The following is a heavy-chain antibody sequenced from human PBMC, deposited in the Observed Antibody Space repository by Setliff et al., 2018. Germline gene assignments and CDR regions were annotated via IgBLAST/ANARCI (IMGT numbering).Heavy chain of an antibody. V-gene: IGHV3-33*08. D-gene: IGHD1-26*01. CDR2: IWDDGGNK. J-gene: IGHJ4*02. Sequence: GGSLRLSCAASGFTFSTYRMHWVRQAPGKGLEWVAVIWDDGGNKYHADSVKGRFTISRDNSKNTLYLQMNSLSAEDTAVYYCARVRSSGSYLFDNWGQGTLVTVSS. CDR3: ARVRSSGSYLFDN. CDR1: GFTFSTYR.